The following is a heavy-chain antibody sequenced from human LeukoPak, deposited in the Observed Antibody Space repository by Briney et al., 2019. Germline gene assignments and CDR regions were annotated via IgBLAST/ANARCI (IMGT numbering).Heavy chain of an antibody. J-gene: IGHJ4*02. CDR2: INPNSGGT. CDR3: ARGETEAGSGDY. Sequence: ASVKVSCKSSGYTFTAYYIHWMRQAPGHGLEWMGLINPNSGGTDFSQKFQGRVTMTRDTSISTAYMEPSRLRSDDTAIYDCARGETEAGSGDYWGQGTLVTVSS. V-gene: IGHV1-2*06. D-gene: IGHD3-10*01. CDR1: GYTFTAYY.